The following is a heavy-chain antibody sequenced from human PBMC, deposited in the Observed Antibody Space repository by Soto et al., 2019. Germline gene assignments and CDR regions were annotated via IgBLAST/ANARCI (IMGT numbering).Heavy chain of an antibody. CDR2: IWYDGSNK. CDR3: ARDRVAAGWFDP. Sequence: QVQLVESGGGVVQPGRSLRLSCAASGFTFSSYGMHWVRQAPGKGLEWVAVIWYDGSNKYYADSVKGRFTISRDNSKNTLYLQMSSLRAEDTAVYYCARDRVAAGWFDPWGQGTLVTVSS. V-gene: IGHV3-33*01. CDR1: GFTFSSYG. D-gene: IGHD6-25*01. J-gene: IGHJ5*02.